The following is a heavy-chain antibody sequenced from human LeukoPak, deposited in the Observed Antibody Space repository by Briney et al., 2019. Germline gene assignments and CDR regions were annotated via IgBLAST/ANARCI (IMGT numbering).Heavy chain of an antibody. Sequence: SETLSLTCAVYDGSLSGYYWNWFRQPPGKRLEWIGEINHSGSTNYNPSLKSRVTISSDTSKNHFSLMLRSVTAADTAVYYCARGPCGFDYWGQGTLVTVSS. D-gene: IGHD2-21*01. CDR2: INHSGST. CDR3: ARGPCGFDY. CDR1: DGSLSGYY. J-gene: IGHJ4*02. V-gene: IGHV4-34*01.